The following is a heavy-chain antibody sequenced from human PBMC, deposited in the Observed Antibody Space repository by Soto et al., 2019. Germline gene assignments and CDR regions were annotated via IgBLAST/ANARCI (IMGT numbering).Heavy chain of an antibody. J-gene: IGHJ6*02. CDR1: GGSFRGYY. D-gene: IGHD3-10*01. CDR2: INHSGSS. Sequence: KPSETLSLTCTVSGGSFRGYYWGWVRQPPGKGLEWIGEINHSGSSNYHPSLKSRVTISVATSKDQFSLTVNSVTPADTAVYYCARGEITLLGGMDVWGQGTTVT. V-gene: IGHV4-34*01. CDR3: ARGEITLLGGMDV.